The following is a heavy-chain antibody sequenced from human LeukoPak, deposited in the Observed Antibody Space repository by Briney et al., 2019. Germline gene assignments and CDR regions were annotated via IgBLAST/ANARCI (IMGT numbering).Heavy chain of an antibody. CDR2: IYTSGST. D-gene: IGHD3-16*01. J-gene: IGHJ4*02. CDR1: GGSISSSSYY. CDR3: ARGGDDSFDY. V-gene: IGHV4-61*05. Sequence: PSETLSLTCTVSGGSISSSSYYWGWIRQPPGKGLEWIGRIYTSGSTNYNPSLKSRVTMSVDTSKNQFSLKLSSVTAADTAVYYCARGGDDSFDYWGQGTLVTVSS.